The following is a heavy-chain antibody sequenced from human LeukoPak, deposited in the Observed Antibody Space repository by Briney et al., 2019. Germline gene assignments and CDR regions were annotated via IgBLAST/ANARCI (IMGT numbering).Heavy chain of an antibody. CDR1: GFTFSDYY. J-gene: IGHJ5*02. CDR2: ISSSSYT. D-gene: IGHD5-24*01. V-gene: IGHV3-11*05. Sequence: GGSLRLSCAASGFTFSDYYMSWIRQAPGKGLEWVPYISSSSYTNYADSVKGRFTISRDNAKNSLYLQMNSLRAEDTAVYYCARVVEMATIHFLTLRHYNWFDPWGQGTLVTVSS. CDR3: ARVVEMATIHFLTLRHYNWFDP.